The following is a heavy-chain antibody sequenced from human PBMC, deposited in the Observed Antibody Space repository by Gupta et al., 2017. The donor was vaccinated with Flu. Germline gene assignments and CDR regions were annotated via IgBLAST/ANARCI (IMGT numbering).Heavy chain of an antibody. J-gene: IGHJ3*02. D-gene: IGHD2-8*01. Sequence: RVGWIRQPAGNTLQWLGNIGWDYDKVYNTSLESRFTIAKDNSKNQVFLRLTNVDAEDTGSYFCAQMGVMGSTIYVLDIWGQGTLVTVSS. CDR3: AQMGVMGSTIYVLDI. CDR1: R. CDR2: IGWDYDK. V-gene: IGHV2-70*04.